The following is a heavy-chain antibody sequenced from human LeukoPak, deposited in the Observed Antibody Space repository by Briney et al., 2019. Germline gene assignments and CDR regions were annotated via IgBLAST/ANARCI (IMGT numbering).Heavy chain of an antibody. Sequence: GESLKISCKGSGYSFTSYWIGWVRQMPGKGREWIGIIYPGDSGTRCSPSFQGQVTISADQSISTAYLQWSSLKASDTAMYYCARCRVPADSDAFDIWGQGTMVTVSS. CDR1: GYSFTSYW. CDR3: ARCRVPADSDAFDI. V-gene: IGHV5-51*01. D-gene: IGHD2-2*01. J-gene: IGHJ3*02. CDR2: IYPGDSGT.